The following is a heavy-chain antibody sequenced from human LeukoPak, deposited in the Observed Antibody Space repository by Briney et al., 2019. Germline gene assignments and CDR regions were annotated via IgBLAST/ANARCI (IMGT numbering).Heavy chain of an antibody. V-gene: IGHV5-51*01. CDR1: GYSFASYW. J-gene: IGHJ6*03. Sequence: KRGESLKISCKGSGYSFASYWIGWVRQMPGKGLEWMGIIYPGDSDTRYSPSFQGQVTISADKSISTAYLQWSSLKASDTAMYYCARSTSSGYYSRYMDVWGKGTTVTVSS. CDR2: IYPGDSDT. D-gene: IGHD3-22*01. CDR3: ARSTSSGYYSRYMDV.